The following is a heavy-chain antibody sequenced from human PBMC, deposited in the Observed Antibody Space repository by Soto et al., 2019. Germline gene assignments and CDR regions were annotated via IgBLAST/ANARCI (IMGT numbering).Heavy chain of an antibody. CDR2: FDPEDGET. J-gene: IGHJ4*02. V-gene: IGHV1-24*01. CDR3: ATGHYYDSSGYPDDY. Sequence: ASVKVSCKVSGYTLTGLSMHCVLQSPVKGLEWMGGFDPEDGETIYAQKFQGRVTMTEDTSTDTAYMGLSSLRSEDTAVYYCATGHYYDSSGYPDDYWGQGTLVTVSS. D-gene: IGHD3-22*01. CDR1: GYTLTGLS.